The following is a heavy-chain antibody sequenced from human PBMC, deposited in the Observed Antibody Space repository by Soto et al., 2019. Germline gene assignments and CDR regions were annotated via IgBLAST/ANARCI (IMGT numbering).Heavy chain of an antibody. D-gene: IGHD3-9*01. CDR3: ARHDYDILTGYSFGYFDY. J-gene: IGHJ4*02. Sequence: SVKVSCKASGGTFSSYAISWVRQAPGQGLEWMGGIIPIFGTANYAQKFQGRVTITADESTSTAYMELSSLRSEDTAVYYCARHDYDILTGYSFGYFDYWGQGTLVTVSS. V-gene: IGHV1-69*13. CDR1: GGTFSSYA. CDR2: IIPIFGTA.